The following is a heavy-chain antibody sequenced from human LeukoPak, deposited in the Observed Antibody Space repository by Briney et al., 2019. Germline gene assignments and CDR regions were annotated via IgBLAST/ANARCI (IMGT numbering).Heavy chain of an antibody. CDR3: ARSSGELRYFDWLFNWFDP. J-gene: IGHJ5*02. CDR2: ITPNSGGT. V-gene: IGHV1-2*02. D-gene: IGHD3-9*01. CDR1: GYTFTGYY. Sequence: GASVKVSCKASGYTFTGYYMHWVRQAPGQGLEWMGWITPNSGGTNYAQKFQGRVTMTRDTSISTAYMELSRLRSDDTAVYYCARSSGELRYFDWLFNWFDPWGQGTLVTVSS.